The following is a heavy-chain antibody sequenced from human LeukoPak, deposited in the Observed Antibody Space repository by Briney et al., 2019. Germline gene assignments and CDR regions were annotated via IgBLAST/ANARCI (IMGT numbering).Heavy chain of an antibody. CDR3: AKDRVPGRDWLSFMDI. D-gene: IGHD3/OR15-3a*01. CDR1: GFTFSSYA. J-gene: IGHJ6*03. V-gene: IGHV3-23*01. CDR2: ISGSGGST. Sequence: GGSLRLSCAASGFTFSSYAMSWVRQAPGKGLEWVSAISGSGGSTYYADSVKGRFTISRDNSKNTLYLQMNSLRAEDTAVYYCAKDRVPGRDWLSFMDIWGKGTTVTVSS.